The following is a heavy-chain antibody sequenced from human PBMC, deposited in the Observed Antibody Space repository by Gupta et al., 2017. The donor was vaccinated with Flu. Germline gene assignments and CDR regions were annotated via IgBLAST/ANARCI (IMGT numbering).Heavy chain of an antibody. V-gene: IGHV4-31*03. Sequence: QVQLQESVPGLVNSSQTLSLTCTLSRGSINSGGYYWNWTRQHPGKGRQWIGYIHYSGATYDNPSLKSRLNISSDTSKNQFSLKLSYGTAVDKAIYYCARGSRGWDRHLDSWGQGTLVTVSS. CDR3: ARGSRGWDRHLDS. CDR1: RGSINSGGYY. CDR2: IHYSGAT. D-gene: IGHD6-19*01. J-gene: IGHJ4*02.